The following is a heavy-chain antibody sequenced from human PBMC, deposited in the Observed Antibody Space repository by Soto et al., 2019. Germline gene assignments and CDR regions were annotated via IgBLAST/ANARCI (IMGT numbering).Heavy chain of an antibody. D-gene: IGHD6-13*01. J-gene: IGHJ6*03. CDR1: GFTFDDYA. CDR3: AKAAGKYYYYSYMAV. Sequence: PGGSLRLSCAASGFTFDDYAMHWVRQAPGKGLEWVSGISWNSGGIGCADSVKGRFTISRDNAKNSLYLQMNSLRAEDTALYYCAKAAGKYYYYSYMAVWGKGTTVTVSS. V-gene: IGHV3-9*01. CDR2: ISWNSGGI.